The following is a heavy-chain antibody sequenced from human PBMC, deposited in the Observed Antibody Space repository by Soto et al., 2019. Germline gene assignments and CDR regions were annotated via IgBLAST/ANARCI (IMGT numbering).Heavy chain of an antibody. V-gene: IGHV4-31*03. CDR1: GGSISSGGYY. D-gene: IGHD5-12*01. J-gene: IGHJ4*02. CDR2: IYYSGST. CDR3: ASSWGHSGYDPFDY. Sequence: SETLSLTCTVSGGSISSGGYYWSWIRPHPGKGLEWIGYIYYSGSTYYSPSLKSRVTISVDTSKNQFSLKLSSVTAAATAVYYCASSWGHSGYDPFDYWGQGSLVTVSS.